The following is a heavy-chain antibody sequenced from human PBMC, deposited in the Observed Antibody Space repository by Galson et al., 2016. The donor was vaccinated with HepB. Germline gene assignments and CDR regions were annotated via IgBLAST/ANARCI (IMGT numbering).Heavy chain of an antibody. D-gene: IGHD3-22*01. Sequence: SLRLSCAVSGFSVSNNYMSWVRQAPGKGLEWVAVIYGGGDTYYADSVKGRFTISRDNSENTLYLEMHSLRAEDTAVYYCARDTDSRERSDWWGQGTLVTVSS. J-gene: IGHJ4*02. CDR3: ARDTDSRERSDW. CDR2: IYGGGDT. V-gene: IGHV3-53*01. CDR1: GFSVSNNY.